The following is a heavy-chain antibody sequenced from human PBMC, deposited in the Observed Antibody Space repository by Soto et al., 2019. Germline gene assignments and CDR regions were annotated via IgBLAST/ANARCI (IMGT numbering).Heavy chain of an antibody. D-gene: IGHD2-8*01. CDR2: VYHSEKT. Sequence: QVQLQESGPGLVKPSETLSLTCTVSGDYVTSHYWSWIRQPPGKGLEWIGYVYHSEKTESSPSLKSRVTISVDTSKNQISLSLTSVTAADTAIYYCARPKGVAPAVWYFDLWGRGTLVTVSS. J-gene: IGHJ2*01. CDR3: ARPKGVAPAVWYFDL. V-gene: IGHV4-59*08. CDR1: GDYVTSHY.